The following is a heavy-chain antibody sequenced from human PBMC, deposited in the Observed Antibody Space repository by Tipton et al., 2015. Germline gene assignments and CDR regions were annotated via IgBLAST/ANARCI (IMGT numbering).Heavy chain of an antibody. CDR1: GGSVNSANYY. CDR2: ISYSGST. V-gene: IGHV4-61*01. Sequence: LRLSCAVSGGSVNSANYYWSWIRQPPGKGLEWIGYISYSGSTHYNPSLKSRVAISVDTSKNQFSLTLKSVTAADTAVYYCARRGSSGYFLIDYWGQGALVTVSS. CDR3: ARRGSSGYFLIDY. D-gene: IGHD3-22*01. J-gene: IGHJ4*02.